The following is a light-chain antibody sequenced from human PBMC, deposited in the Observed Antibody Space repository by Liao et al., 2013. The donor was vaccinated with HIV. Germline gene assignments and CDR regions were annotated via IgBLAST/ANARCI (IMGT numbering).Light chain of an antibody. Sequence: SYELTQPPSVSVAPGKTARITCGGNNIGSKNVHWYQQRPGQAPVLVIYYDSNRPSGIPERFSGSNSGNTATLTITRVEAGDEADYYCQVWDSNNNHYVFGTGTQVTVL. V-gene: IGLV3-21*01. CDR2: YDS. J-gene: IGLJ1*01. CDR3: QVWDSNNNHYV. CDR1: NIGSKN.